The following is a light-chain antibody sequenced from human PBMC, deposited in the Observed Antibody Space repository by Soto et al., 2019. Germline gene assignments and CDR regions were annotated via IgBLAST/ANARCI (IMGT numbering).Light chain of an antibody. J-gene: IGLJ1*01. CDR3: SSYTSSSTYV. CDR1: SSDVGGYNY. CDR2: DVT. V-gene: IGLV2-14*01. Sequence: QSALTQPASVSGSPGQSITISCTGTSSDVGGYNYVSWYQQHPGKVPKLMIYDVTNRPSGMSNRFSASKSGNTASLTISGLQAEDEADYYCSSYTSSSTYVFGTGTKVTVL.